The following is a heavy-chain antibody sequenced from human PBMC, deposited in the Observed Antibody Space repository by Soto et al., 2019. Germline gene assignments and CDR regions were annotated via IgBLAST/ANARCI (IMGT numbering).Heavy chain of an antibody. D-gene: IGHD6-19*01. CDR1: GFTFGDYA. Sequence: EVQLVESGGGWVQPGRSLRLSCTASGFTFGDYAMRWFRQAPGKGLEWVGFIRSKAYGGTTEYASSVKGRFTISRDDSKSIAYLQMNSLKTEDTAVYYCTREFSGWYGVHYWGQGTLVTVSS. CDR3: TREFSGWYGVHY. J-gene: IGHJ4*02. CDR2: IRSKAYGGTT. V-gene: IGHV3-49*03.